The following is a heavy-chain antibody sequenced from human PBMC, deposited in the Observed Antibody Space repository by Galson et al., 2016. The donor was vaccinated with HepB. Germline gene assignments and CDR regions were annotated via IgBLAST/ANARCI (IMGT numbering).Heavy chain of an antibody. CDR2: ISYDGSNK. Sequence: SLRLSCAASGFTFSSFTMHWVRQAPGRGLEWVAVISYDGSNKDYVDSVRGRFTISRDSSKNTLYLQMNRLRDEDTAVYYCARVGYTYGYNWFDPWGQGTLVTVSS. CDR1: GFTFSSFT. D-gene: IGHD5-18*01. J-gene: IGHJ5*02. V-gene: IGHV3-30-3*01. CDR3: ARVGYTYGYNWFDP.